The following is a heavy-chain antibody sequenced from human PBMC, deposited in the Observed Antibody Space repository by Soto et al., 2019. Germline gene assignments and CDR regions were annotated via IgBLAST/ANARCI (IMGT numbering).Heavy chain of an antibody. CDR1: GGSISSGGYS. Sequence: SETLSLTCAVSGGSISSGGYSWSWIRQPPGKGLEWIGYIYHSGSTYYNPSLKSRVTISVDRSKNQFSLKLSSVTAADTAVYYCASFTREPRYFQHWGQGTLVTVSS. CDR3: ASFTREPRYFQH. V-gene: IGHV4-30-2*01. CDR2: IYHSGST. J-gene: IGHJ1*01.